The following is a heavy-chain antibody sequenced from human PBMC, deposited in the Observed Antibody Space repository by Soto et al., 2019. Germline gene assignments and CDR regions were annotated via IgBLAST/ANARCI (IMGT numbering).Heavy chain of an antibody. CDR3: ARPQNDSLTFSYINYFDP. D-gene: IGHD3-9*01. CDR1: GFTFSNYG. J-gene: IGHJ5*02. Sequence: QVQLVQSGAEGKKPGASVKVSCKASGFTFSNYGITWLRQVPGQGLEWMGWISAYNGNTVHAQEYQGRLTMTTDTSTSTAYMELRSLRPDDSAVYSCARPQNDSLTFSYINYFDPWGQGTLVTVSS. V-gene: IGHV1-18*01. CDR2: ISAYNGNT.